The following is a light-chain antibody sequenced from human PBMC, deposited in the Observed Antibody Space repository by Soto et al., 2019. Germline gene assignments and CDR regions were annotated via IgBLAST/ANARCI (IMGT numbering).Light chain of an antibody. CDR1: SSDVGNYNY. CDR2: MVS. J-gene: IGLJ1*01. V-gene: IGLV2-14*01. Sequence: SVLTQRASVSGSPGQSITISCTGTSSDVGNYNYVSWYQQYPGRVPKLLIYMVSNRPSGVSNRFSGSKSGNTASLTISGLQAEDEADYFCTSPTPGSLYVFGTGTKVTVL. CDR3: TSPTPGSLYV.